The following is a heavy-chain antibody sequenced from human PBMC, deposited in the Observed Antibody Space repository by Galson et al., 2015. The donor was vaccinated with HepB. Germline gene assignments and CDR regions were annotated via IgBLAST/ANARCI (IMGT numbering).Heavy chain of an antibody. CDR1: GGTFSSYA. CDR3: TKGGYDILTGY. Sequence: SVKVSCKASGGTFSSYAISWVRQAPGQGLEWMGRIIPILGIASYAQKFQGRVTITADKSTSTAYMELSSLRSEDTAVYYCTKGGYDILTGYWGQGTLVTVSS. J-gene: IGHJ4*02. CDR2: IIPILGIA. D-gene: IGHD3-9*01. V-gene: IGHV1-69*04.